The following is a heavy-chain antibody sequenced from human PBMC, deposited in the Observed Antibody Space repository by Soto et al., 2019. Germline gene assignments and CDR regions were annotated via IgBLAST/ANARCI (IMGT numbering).Heavy chain of an antibody. D-gene: IGHD3-16*01. CDR2: IIPILGIA. Sequence: QVQLVQSGAEVKKPGSSVKVSCNASGGTFSSYTISWVRQAPGQGLEWMGRIIPILGIANYAQKFQGRVTITADKSTSTTYMELSSLRSEDTAVYYCATPGDFGGRYYYGMDVWGQGTTVTVSS. CDR1: GGTFSSYT. V-gene: IGHV1-69*02. J-gene: IGHJ6*02. CDR3: ATPGDFGGRYYYGMDV.